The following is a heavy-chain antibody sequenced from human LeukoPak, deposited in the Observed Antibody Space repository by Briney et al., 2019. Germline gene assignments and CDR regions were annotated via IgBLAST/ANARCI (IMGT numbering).Heavy chain of an antibody. Sequence: PGGSLRLSCSAFGFTLSHYWMTWVRQAPGKGLEWVASIKEDGSEKPYVDSVKGRFTISRDNAKNSLYLQMNSLGAEDTAVYYCVRGGSYTFDPWGQGILVTVSS. CDR2: IKEDGSEK. J-gene: IGHJ5*02. CDR3: VRGGSYTFDP. CDR1: GFTLSHYW. D-gene: IGHD1-26*01. V-gene: IGHV3-7*01.